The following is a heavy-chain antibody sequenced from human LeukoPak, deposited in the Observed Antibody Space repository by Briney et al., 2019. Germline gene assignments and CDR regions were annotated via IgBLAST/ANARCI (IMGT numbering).Heavy chain of an antibody. CDR3: AEMIVGATFDY. Sequence: GGSLRLSCAASGFTFSSYEMNWVRQAPGKGLEWVSTISGSGGSTYYGDSVKGRFTISRDNSKNTLYLQMNSLRAEDTAVYYCAEMIVGATFDYWGQGTLVTVSS. D-gene: IGHD1-26*01. CDR1: GFTFSSYE. CDR2: ISGSGGST. V-gene: IGHV3-23*01. J-gene: IGHJ4*02.